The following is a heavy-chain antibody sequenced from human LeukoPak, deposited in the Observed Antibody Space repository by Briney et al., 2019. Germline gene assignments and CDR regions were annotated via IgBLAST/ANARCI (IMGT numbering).Heavy chain of an antibody. CDR3: ARRAWNYVLSY. CDR1: GGSFSGYY. Sequence: SETLSLTCAVYGGSFSGYYWSWIRQPPGKGLEWIGEINHSGSTNYNPSLKSRVTISVDTSKNQFSLKLSSVTAADTAVYYCARRAWNYVLSYWGQGTLVTVSS. J-gene: IGHJ4*02. D-gene: IGHD1-7*01. V-gene: IGHV4-34*01. CDR2: INHSGST.